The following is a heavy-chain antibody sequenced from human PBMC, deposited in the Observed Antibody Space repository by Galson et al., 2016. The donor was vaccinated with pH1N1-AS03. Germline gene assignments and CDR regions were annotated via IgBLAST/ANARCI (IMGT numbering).Heavy chain of an antibody. J-gene: IGHJ4*02. D-gene: IGHD3-10*01. CDR3: ARGKNSGFDY. V-gene: IGHV6-1*01. CDR2: TFYWSKWSN. CDR1: GDSVSGSRDVA. Sequence: CAISGDSVSGSRDVAWNWIRQSPSRGLEWLGRTFYWSKWSNDYAESVKSRITIDPDTSNNQFSLHLNSVTPEDTAIYFCARGKNSGFDYWGQGTPVTVSS.